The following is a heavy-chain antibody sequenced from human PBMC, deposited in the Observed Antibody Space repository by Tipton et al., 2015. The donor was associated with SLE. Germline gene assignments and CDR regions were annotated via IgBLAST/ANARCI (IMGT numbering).Heavy chain of an antibody. CDR3: ARDGGAAAESYYYYMDV. J-gene: IGHJ6*03. D-gene: IGHD6-13*01. CDR1: GGSISSNY. Sequence: TLSLTCSVSGGSISSNYWIWIRQPPGKGLEWIGYISDGGGSNHNPSLKSRVTISVDPAKNQFSLKLTSVTAADTAVYYCARDGGAAAESYYYYMDVWGIGTTVTVSS. CDR2: ISDGGGS. V-gene: IGHV4-59*12.